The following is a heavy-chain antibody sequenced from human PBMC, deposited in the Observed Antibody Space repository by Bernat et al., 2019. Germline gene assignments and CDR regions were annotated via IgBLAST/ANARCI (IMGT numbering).Heavy chain of an antibody. Sequence: EVQLVESGGGLIQPGGSLRLSCAASGFTVSSNYMSWVRQAPGKGLEWVSAIYSGGSTYYAAHVKGRFTISRDNSKNTLYLQMNSLRAEDTAIYYCAKAGPLARATGTTGDYYYYYYMDVWGTGTTVTVSS. CDR3: AKAGPLARATGTTGDYYYYYYMDV. CDR1: GFTVSSNY. D-gene: IGHD1-1*01. V-gene: IGHV3-53*01. J-gene: IGHJ6*03. CDR2: IYSGGST.